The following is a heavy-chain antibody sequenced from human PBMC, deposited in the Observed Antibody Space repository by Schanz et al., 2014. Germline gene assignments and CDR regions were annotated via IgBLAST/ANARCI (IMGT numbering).Heavy chain of an antibody. V-gene: IGHV3-48*01. J-gene: IGHJ4*02. CDR1: GFTFSSYA. CDR3: ARGTDWNLHY. D-gene: IGHD1-1*01. Sequence: EGQLLESGGGLIQPGGSLRLSCAASGFTFSSYAMSWVRQAPGKGLEWVSYIATSSSTRHYADSVKGRVTISRENAKNSLYLQMNSLRAGDTAVYYCARGTDWNLHYWGQGALVTVSS. CDR2: IATSSSTR.